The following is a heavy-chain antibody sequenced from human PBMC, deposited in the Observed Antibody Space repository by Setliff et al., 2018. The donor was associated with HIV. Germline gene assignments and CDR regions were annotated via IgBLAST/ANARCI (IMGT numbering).Heavy chain of an antibody. CDR1: GGSVNSYH. CDR2: IYKSGTT. CDR3: GRLSETAMASFDS. V-gene: IGHV4-59*08. J-gene: IGHJ4*02. Sequence: SETLSLTCSVSGGSVNSYHWSWIRQPPGKGLEWIGYIYKSGTTNYSPSLKSRVTISAGPSKNQFSLKLTSVTATDTAVYYCGRLSETAMASFDSWGQGILVTVSS. D-gene: IGHD2-21*02.